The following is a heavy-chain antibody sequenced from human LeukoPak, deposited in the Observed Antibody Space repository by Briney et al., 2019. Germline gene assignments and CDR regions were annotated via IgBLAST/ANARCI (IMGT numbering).Heavy chain of an antibody. CDR1: GGTFSSYA. Sequence: SVEVSCKASGGTFSSYAISWVRQAPGQGLEWMGRIIPILGIANYAQKFQGRVTITADKSTSTAYMELSSLRSEDTAVYYCARDNDYGDRPIHWGQGTLVTVSS. CDR3: ARDNDYGDRPIH. CDR2: IIPILGIA. V-gene: IGHV1-69*04. J-gene: IGHJ4*02. D-gene: IGHD4-17*01.